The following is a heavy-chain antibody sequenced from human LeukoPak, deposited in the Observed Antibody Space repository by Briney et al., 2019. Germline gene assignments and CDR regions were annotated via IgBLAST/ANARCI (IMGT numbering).Heavy chain of an antibody. Sequence: ASVKVSCTASGYTFTSYGISWVRQAPGQGLEWMGWISAYNGNTNCAQKLQGRVTMTTDTSTSTAYMELRSLRSDDTAVYYCARDSYCSSTSCYNLRVYYYGMDVWGQGTTVTVSS. V-gene: IGHV1-18*01. D-gene: IGHD2-2*02. CDR1: GYTFTSYG. CDR3: ARDSYCSSTSCYNLRVYYYGMDV. J-gene: IGHJ6*02. CDR2: ISAYNGNT.